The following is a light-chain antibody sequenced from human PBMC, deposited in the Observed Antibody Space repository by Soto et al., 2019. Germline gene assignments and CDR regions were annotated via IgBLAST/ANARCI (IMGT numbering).Light chain of an antibody. J-gene: IGKJ4*01. CDR2: QAS. V-gene: IGKV1-5*03. CDR1: QSISSW. CDR3: QQYNTYPLT. Sequence: DIQMTQSPSTLSASVGDRVTIACRASQSISSWLAWYQQKPGNAPKLLIYQASSLQSGVPSRFSGSGSGTEFTLTISSLQPDDFATYYCQQYNTYPLTFGGGTKVEIK.